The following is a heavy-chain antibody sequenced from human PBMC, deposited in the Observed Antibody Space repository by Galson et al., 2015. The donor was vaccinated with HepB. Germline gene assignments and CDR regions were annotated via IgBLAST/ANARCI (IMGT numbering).Heavy chain of an antibody. V-gene: IGHV3-73*01. CDR1: DFTLSNAY. J-gene: IGHJ4*02. Sequence: SLRLSCAASDFTLSNAYVSWVRQAPGKGLEWVGHIRGKPNNYATAYAASVKGRFTISRDDSETTAYLQMSTLRTEDTAVYYCFGEGGYWGQGTLVTVSS. D-gene: IGHD3-3*01. CDR2: IRGKPNNYAT. CDR3: FGEGGY.